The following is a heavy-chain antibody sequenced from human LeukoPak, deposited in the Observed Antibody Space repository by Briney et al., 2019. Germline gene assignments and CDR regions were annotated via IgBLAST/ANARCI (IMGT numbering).Heavy chain of an antibody. V-gene: IGHV4-39*01. J-gene: IGHJ4*02. CDR3: ARHASVDGNWPRPLDY. CDR2: IYYSGST. Sequence: SETLSLSCTVSGGSIGSSPYYWGWIRQPPGKGLEWIGNIYYSGSTYYNPSLKTRVTISVDTSKNQFSLKLTSVTAADTAVYYCARHASVDGNWPRPLDYWGQGSLVTVSS. CDR1: GGSIGSSPYY. D-gene: IGHD6-19*01.